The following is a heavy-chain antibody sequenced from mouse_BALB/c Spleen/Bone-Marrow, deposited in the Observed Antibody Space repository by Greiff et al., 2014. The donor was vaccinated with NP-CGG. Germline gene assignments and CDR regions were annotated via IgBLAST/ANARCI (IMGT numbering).Heavy chain of an antibody. Sequence: VQLQQPGPELVKPGASVKVSCKASGYAFTNYNMYWVKQSHGKSLEWIGYNDPCSGGTNYNQKFKGKATLTVDKSSSTAYMHLNSLTSEDSAVYYCARLGTTAVPDYWGQGTTLTVSS. D-gene: IGHD1-1*01. CDR3: ARLGTTAVPDY. V-gene: IGHV1S135*01. CDR1: GYAFTNYN. CDR2: NDPCSGGT. J-gene: IGHJ2*01.